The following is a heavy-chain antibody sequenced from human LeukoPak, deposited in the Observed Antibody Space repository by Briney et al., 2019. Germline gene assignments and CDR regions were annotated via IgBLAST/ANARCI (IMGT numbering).Heavy chain of an antibody. V-gene: IGHV3-21*01. CDR3: ARDGPKYCSNGVCYAPVDP. CDR2: ISSGGSYI. D-gene: IGHD2-8*01. Sequence: GGSLRLSCAASGFTFSDYSMNWVRQAPGTGLEWVSSISSGGSYIYYADSVKGRFTISRDNAKNSLYLQMNSLRAEDTAVYYCARDGPKYCSNGVCYAPVDPWDQGTLVTVSS. CDR1: GFTFSDYS. J-gene: IGHJ5*02.